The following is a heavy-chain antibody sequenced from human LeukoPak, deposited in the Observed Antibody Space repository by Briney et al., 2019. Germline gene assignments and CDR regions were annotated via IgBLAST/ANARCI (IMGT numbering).Heavy chain of an antibody. D-gene: IGHD4/OR15-4a*01. V-gene: IGHV4-4*02. CDR3: VRVPFAFYGMEV. CDR2: IYHSGST. J-gene: IGHJ6*04. CDR1: SDSIRSNNW. Sequence: SGTLSLTCAVSSDSIRSNNWWSWVRQPPGKGLEWIGEIYHSGSTNYSPSLKSRVTISADTSKNQLSLKLSSVTAADTAVYYCVRVPFAFYGMEVWGKGTTVSVSS.